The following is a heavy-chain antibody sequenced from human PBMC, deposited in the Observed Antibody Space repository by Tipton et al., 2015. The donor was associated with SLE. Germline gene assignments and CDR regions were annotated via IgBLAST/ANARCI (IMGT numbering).Heavy chain of an antibody. V-gene: IGHV3-15*01. CDR1: GFTFSNAW. CDR3: TTGGYFGWYFDL. D-gene: IGHD3-9*01. Sequence: SLRLSCAASGFTFSNAWMSWVRQAPGKGLERVGRIKSKTDGGTRDYAAPVKGRFTISRDDSKNTLYMQMNSLKTEDTAVYYCTTGGYFGWYFDLWGQGTLVTVSS. CDR2: IKSKTDGGTR. J-gene: IGHJ2*01.